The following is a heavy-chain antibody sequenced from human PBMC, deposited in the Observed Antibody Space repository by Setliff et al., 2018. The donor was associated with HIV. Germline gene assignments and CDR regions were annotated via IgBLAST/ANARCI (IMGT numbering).Heavy chain of an antibody. CDR3: SRAAYDAVDWLDP. D-gene: IGHD1-1*01. V-gene: IGHV4-4*08. CDR1: SESIVSYY. Sequence: PSETMSLTCAVSSESIVSYYWNWIRQPPGRGLEWIGYIHTSGRTKYNPSLKSRLTILVETSKKQFSLRLTCVTAADTAVYYCSRAAYDAVDWLDPWGQGTLVTVSS. J-gene: IGHJ5*02. CDR2: IHTSGRT.